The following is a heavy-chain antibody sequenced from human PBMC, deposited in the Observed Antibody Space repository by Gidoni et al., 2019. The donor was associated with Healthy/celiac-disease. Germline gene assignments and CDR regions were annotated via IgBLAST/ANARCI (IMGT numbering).Heavy chain of an antibody. V-gene: IGHV3-23*01. CDR1: GFPFSSYA. CDR3: AKDGTTVTSRITDY. J-gene: IGHJ4*02. D-gene: IGHD4-17*01. Sequence: EVQLLESGGGLVQPGGSLRLSCAASGFPFSSYAMSWVRQAPGKGLEWVSAISGSGGRTYYADSVKGRFTISRDNSKNTLYLQMNSLRAEDTAVYYCAKDGTTVTSRITDYWGQGTLVTVSS. CDR2: ISGSGGRT.